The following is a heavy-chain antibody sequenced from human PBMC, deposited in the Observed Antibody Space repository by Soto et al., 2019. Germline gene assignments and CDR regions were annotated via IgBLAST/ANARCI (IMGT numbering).Heavy chain of an antibody. CDR2: INQDGSEK. D-gene: IGHD6-19*01. J-gene: IGHJ4*02. CDR3: ARFRRGSSGSNYFDF. V-gene: IGHV3-7*03. Sequence: GGSLRLSCAAPGFTLSIYWMSWVRQAPGKGLEWVANINQDGSEKYYVDSVKGRFTISRDNAKNSLYLQMSSLRVEDTAVYYCARFRRGSSGSNYFDFWGQGALVTVSS. CDR1: GFTLSIYW.